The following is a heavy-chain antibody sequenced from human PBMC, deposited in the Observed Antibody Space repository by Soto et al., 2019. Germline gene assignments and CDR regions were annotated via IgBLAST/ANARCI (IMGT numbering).Heavy chain of an antibody. D-gene: IGHD3-9*01. V-gene: IGHV4-4*07. CDR2: VSTSGAT. CDR1: DDFISSYY. J-gene: IGHJ6*02. CDR3: ARADYEILTGSYAMDV. Sequence: QVQLQESGPRLVKPSETLSLTCTVSDDFISSYYWNWIRQPAGKGLEWIGRVSTSGATNYNPSLESRVTMSVDTSKKQFSLKLTSVTPADTAVYFCARADYEILTGSYAMDVWGQGTTVTVSS.